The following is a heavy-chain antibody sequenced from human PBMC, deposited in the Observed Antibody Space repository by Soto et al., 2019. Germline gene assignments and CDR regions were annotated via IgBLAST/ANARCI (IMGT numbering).Heavy chain of an antibody. CDR2: IIPIIGTP. V-gene: IGHV1-69*13. Sequence: SVKVSCKASGGTFNSYTITWVRRAPGRGLEWMGGIIPIIGTPNYAQRFQGRITITADESTSTVYMELSSLQSEDTAVYYCARGGKNYYGSGSYYSYYMDVWGKGTTVTVSS. D-gene: IGHD3-10*01. J-gene: IGHJ6*03. CDR1: GGTFNSYT. CDR3: ARGGKNYYGSGSYYSYYMDV.